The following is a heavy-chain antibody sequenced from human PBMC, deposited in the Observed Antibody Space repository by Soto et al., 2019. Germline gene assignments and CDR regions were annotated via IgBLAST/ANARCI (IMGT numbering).Heavy chain of an antibody. CDR1: GFTFSSYG. CDR2: IWYDGSNK. D-gene: IGHD2-21*02. V-gene: IGHV3-33*01. Sequence: QVQLVESGGGVVQPGRSLRLSCAASGFTFSSYGMHWVRQAPGKGLEWVAVIWYDGSNKYYADSVKGRFTISRDNSKNTLYLQMNSLRAEDTAVYYCARDSGDSIVVVTANYFDYWGQGTLVTVSS. CDR3: ARDSGDSIVVVTANYFDY. J-gene: IGHJ4*02.